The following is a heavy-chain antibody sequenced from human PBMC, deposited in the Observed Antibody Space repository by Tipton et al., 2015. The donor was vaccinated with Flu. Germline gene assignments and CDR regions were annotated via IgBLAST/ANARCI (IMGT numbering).Heavy chain of an antibody. CDR1: SGSFSGYF. J-gene: IGHJ6*02. V-gene: IGHV4-34*01. CDR3: AGDQGFGDGLAYDYYAMDV. D-gene: IGHD3-10*01. CDR2: INHSGST. Sequence: TLSLTCAVYSGSFSGYFWSWIRQPPGKGLEWIGEINHSGSTNYNPSLKSRVTISVDTSKNQFSLKLSSVTAADTAVYYCAGDQGFGDGLAYDYYAMDVWGQGTTVTVSS.